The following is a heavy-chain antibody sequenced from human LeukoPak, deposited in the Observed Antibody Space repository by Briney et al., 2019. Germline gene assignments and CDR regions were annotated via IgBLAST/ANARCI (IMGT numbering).Heavy chain of an antibody. Sequence: GGSLRLSCAASGFTISSYGMHWVRQAPGKGLEWVAFIRYDGSNKYHADSVKGRFTISRDNSKNTLYLQMNSLRAEDTAVYYCAKELRDCSSTSCYPGDYWGQGTLVTVSS. CDR1: GFTISSYG. J-gene: IGHJ4*02. CDR3: AKELRDCSSTSCYPGDY. CDR2: IRYDGSNK. V-gene: IGHV3-30*02. D-gene: IGHD2-2*01.